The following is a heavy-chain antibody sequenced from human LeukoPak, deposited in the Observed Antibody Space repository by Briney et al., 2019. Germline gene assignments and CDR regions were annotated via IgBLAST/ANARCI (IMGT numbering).Heavy chain of an antibody. CDR3: ARDLSGYRDY. D-gene: IGHD3-22*01. Sequence: SETLSLTCTVSGGSISSGDYYWSWIRQPPGKGLEWIGRIYTSGSTNYNPSLKSRVTMSVDTSKNQLSLKLSSVTAADTAVYYCARDLSGYRDYWGQGTLVTVSS. CDR1: GGSISSGDYY. J-gene: IGHJ4*02. V-gene: IGHV4-61*08. CDR2: IYTSGST.